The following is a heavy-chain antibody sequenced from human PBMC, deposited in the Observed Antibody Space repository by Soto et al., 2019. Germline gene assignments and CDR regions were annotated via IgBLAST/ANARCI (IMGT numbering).Heavy chain of an antibody. Sequence: GGSLRLSCSASGFTCSGRSMHWVRQAPGKGLEYVSGVSPNGNDKYYTDSVKGRFTISRDNSKNTLHLQMSSLRPEDTALFYCIRGFYGLDVWGQGTTVTVSS. CDR1: GFTCSGRS. V-gene: IGHV3-64D*08. CDR3: IRGFYGLDV. CDR2: VSPNGNDK. J-gene: IGHJ6*02.